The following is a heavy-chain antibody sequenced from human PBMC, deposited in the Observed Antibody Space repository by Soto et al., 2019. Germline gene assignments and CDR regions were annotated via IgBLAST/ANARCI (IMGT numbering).Heavy chain of an antibody. CDR1: GFSFTFYA. D-gene: IGHD2-8*01. J-gene: IGHJ5*02. CDR2: ISGNGATT. CDR3: AREQCSPLDRYCADGGVDWVDP. V-gene: IGHV3-23*01. Sequence: EVQLLQSGGGLVQPGGSLRLSCEASGFSFTFYAMSWVRQAPGKGLEWVSAISGNGATTFYADSMKGRFTISRDNSRDTLYLHMNRLRAEDTAVYFCAREQCSPLDRYCADGGVDWVDPWGRGTLVTVSS.